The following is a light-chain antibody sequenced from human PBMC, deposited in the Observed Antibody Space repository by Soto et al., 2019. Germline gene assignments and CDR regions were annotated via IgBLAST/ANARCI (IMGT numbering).Light chain of an antibody. J-gene: IGKJ5*01. CDR1: QSVSSY. CDR2: DAS. CDR3: QQHSNWPIT. Sequence: EIVLTQSPATLSLSPGERATLSCRATQSVSSYLAWYQQKPGQAPRLLIYDASNRATGIPARFSGSGSGTDFTLTISSLEPEDFAVYYCQQHSNWPITFGQGTLVEIK. V-gene: IGKV3-11*01.